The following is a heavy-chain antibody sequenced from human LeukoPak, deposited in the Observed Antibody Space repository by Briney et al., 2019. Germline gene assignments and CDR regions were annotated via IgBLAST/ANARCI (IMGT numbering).Heavy chain of an antibody. V-gene: IGHV1-69*04. D-gene: IGHD6-19*01. CDR2: NIPILGIA. Sequence: SVEVFCKAFGGTFSSYTISWVRQAPGEGLEWMGSNIPILGIANYAQKFQGRVTITADKSTSTAYMELSSLRSEDTAVYYCARDLGYSSGWPRNYYYGMDVWGQGATVTVSS. J-gene: IGHJ6*02. CDR3: ARDLGYSSGWPRNYYYGMDV. CDR1: GGTFSSYT.